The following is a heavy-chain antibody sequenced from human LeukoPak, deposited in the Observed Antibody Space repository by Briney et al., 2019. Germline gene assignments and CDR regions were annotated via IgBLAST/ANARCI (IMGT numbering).Heavy chain of an antibody. CDR3: ARDVDRRDDP. V-gene: IGHV3-7*01. D-gene: IGHD3-9*01. CDR1: GFICSDFW. J-gene: IGHJ5*02. CDR2: LTRDGSEK. Sequence: PGGSLRLSCAASGFICSDFWMTCDRQAPGRGREWVANLTRDGSEKPHMDSVKGRFTISRDNAKNLLFLQMNNLRAEDTAVYYCARDVDRRDDPWGQGILVTVSS.